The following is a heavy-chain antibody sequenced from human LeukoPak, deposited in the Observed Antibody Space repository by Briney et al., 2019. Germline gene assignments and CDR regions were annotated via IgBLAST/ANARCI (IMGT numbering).Heavy chain of an antibody. CDR3: ARRREGQQLVLARYYYYMDV. CDR2: IYYSGST. J-gene: IGHJ6*03. Sequence: SETLSLTCTVSGGSISSSSYYWGWIRQPPGKGREWGGSIYYSGSTYYNPSLKSLVTISVNTAKNQFSLKLSPVAAADTAVYYCARRREGQQLVLARYYYYMDVWGKETTVTVSS. V-gene: IGHV4-39*07. D-gene: IGHD6-13*01. CDR1: GGSISSSSYY.